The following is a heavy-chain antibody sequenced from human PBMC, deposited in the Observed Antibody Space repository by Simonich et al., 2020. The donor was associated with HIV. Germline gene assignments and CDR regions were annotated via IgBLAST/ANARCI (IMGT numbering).Heavy chain of an antibody. CDR2: IYRSGST. CDR1: GYPITSGYY. CDR3: ARRSGYDLDY. D-gene: IGHD5-12*01. Sequence: QVQLQESGPGLVKPSETLSLTCAVSGYPITSGYYWGWIRQPPGKGLEWIGSIYRSGSTYYNPSLKSRVTISVDTSKNQFSLKLSSVTAADTAVFYCARRSGYDLDYWGQGTLVTVSS. V-gene: IGHV4-38-2*01. J-gene: IGHJ4*02.